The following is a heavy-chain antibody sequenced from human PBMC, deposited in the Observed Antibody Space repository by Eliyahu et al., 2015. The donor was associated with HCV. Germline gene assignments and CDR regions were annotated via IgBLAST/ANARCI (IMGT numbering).Heavy chain of an antibody. J-gene: IGHJ4*02. V-gene: IGHV3-21*01. Sequence: VHLVESGGGLVKPGGSLRLSCAXSGFXFXSYXMXXVRQAPGKGLEWVSSISSSSSYMFYADSVKGRFTISRDNAKNSLYLQMNSLRAEDTAVYYCAREGSSLWFGELFSRAQMAGIDYWGQGTLVTVSS. CDR1: GFXFXSYX. CDR3: AREGSSLWFGELFSRAQMAGIDY. D-gene: IGHD3-10*01. CDR2: ISSSSSYM.